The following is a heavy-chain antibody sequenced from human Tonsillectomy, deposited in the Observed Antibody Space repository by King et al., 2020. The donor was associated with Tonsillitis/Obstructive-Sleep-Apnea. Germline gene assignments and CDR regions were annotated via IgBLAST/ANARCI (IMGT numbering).Heavy chain of an antibody. V-gene: IGHV3-23*04. CDR2: ISGSGGST. Sequence: DVQLVESGGGLVQPGGSLRLSCAGSGFTFSSYAMSWVRQAPGKGLEWVSGISGSGGSTYYADSVKGRFTISRDNSKNTLYLQMNSLRADDTAVYYCARTRGDGYTCGGFFDSWGQGTLVTASS. D-gene: IGHD5-24*01. CDR1: GFTFSSYA. J-gene: IGHJ4*02. CDR3: ARTRGDGYTCGGFFDS.